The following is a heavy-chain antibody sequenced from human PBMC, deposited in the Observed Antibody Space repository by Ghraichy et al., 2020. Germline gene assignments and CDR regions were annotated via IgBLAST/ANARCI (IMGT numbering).Heavy chain of an antibody. CDR2: ISPYNANT. D-gene: IGHD1-7*01. Sequence: ASVKVSCKASGYTFTNYGISWVRQAPGQGLEWMGWISPYNANTNYAQKFHGRVTMTTDTSTSIVYMELRSLRSDDTAVYYCAREGRYNWNSREFDPWGQGTLVTISS. CDR1: GYTFTNYG. CDR3: AREGRYNWNSREFDP. V-gene: IGHV1-18*01. J-gene: IGHJ5*02.